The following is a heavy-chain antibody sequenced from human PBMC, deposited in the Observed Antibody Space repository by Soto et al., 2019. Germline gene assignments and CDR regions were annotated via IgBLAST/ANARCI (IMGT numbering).Heavy chain of an antibody. D-gene: IGHD4-17*01. CDR2: IRSKAYGETT. CDR1: EFTFGDYV. CDR3: EGHYPDSHFYYSYLDA. J-gene: IGHJ6*03. V-gene: IGHV3-49*03. Sequence: GSLRLSCTASEFTFGDYVLSWFRQAPGKGLEWVGFIRSKAYGETTDYAASVRGRFTISRDDSKSIAYLQMNSLKTEDSAVYYCEGHYPDSHFYYSYLDAWGKGTTVTVSS.